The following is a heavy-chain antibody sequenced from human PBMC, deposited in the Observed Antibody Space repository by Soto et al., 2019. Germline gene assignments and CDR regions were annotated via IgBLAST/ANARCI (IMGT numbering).Heavy chain of an antibody. CDR3: AKIRPRRSFGKLVLYYYYYDGIDV. Sequence: SWVRQAPGKGLEWVSAISGSGGSTYYADSVKGRFTISRDNSKNTLYLQMNSLRAEDTAVYYCAKIRPRRSFGKLVLYYYYYDGIDVWAQGTT. CDR2: ISGSGGST. J-gene: IGHJ6*02. V-gene: IGHV3-23*01. D-gene: IGHD6-13*01.